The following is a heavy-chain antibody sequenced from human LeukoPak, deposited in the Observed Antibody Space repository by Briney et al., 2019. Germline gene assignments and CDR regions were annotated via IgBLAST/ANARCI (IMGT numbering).Heavy chain of an antibody. CDR3: TRDGLHCSSSSCHPYYYYYVGV. CDR1: GFTFCDYA. CDR2: IRSKAYGGAP. J-gene: IGHJ6*03. Sequence: PGGSLRLSCSASGFTFCDYAMSWVRQAPGKGLEWVGFIRSKAYGGAPEYAASVKGRFTISRDDSRSITYLQMNSLKTEDSAVYYCTRDGLHCSSSSCHPYYYYYVGVWGKGTTVTVSS. V-gene: IGHV3-49*04. D-gene: IGHD2-2*01.